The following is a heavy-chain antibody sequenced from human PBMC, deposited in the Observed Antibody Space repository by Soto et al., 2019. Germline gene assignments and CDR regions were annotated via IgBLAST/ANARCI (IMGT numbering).Heavy chain of an antibody. CDR2: ISAYNGNT. CDR3: ARDRPAYDFWSGNGDYYYYYMDV. Sequence: QVQLVQSGAEVKKPGASVKVSCKASGYTFTSYGISWVRQAPGQGLEWMGWISAYNGNTNYAQKLQGRVTMTTDTSTSTAYMELRSLRSDDTAVYYCARDRPAYDFWSGNGDYYYYYMDVWGKGTTVTVSS. J-gene: IGHJ6*03. D-gene: IGHD3-3*01. CDR1: GYTFTSYG. V-gene: IGHV1-18*01.